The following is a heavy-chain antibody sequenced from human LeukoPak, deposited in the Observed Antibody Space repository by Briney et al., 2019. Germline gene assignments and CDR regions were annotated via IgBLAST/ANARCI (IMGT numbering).Heavy chain of an antibody. D-gene: IGHD3-3*01. Sequence: GGSLRLSCAASGFTFSSYSMNWVRQAPGKGLEWVPSISSSSSYIYYADSVKGRFTISRDNAKNSLYLQMNSLRAEDTAVYYCARDRGSVLRFLEWLLGPDYWGQGTLVTVSS. J-gene: IGHJ4*02. CDR2: ISSSSSYI. CDR3: ARDRGSVLRFLEWLLGPDY. V-gene: IGHV3-21*01. CDR1: GFTFSSYS.